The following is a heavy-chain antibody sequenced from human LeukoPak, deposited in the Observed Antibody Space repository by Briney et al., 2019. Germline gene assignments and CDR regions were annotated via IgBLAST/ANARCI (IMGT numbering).Heavy chain of an antibody. V-gene: IGHV1-8*01. J-gene: IGHJ4*02. D-gene: IGHD5-12*01. CDR3: ASLATEGTSDY. Sequence: ASVKVSCKASGYTFTSYDINWVRQATGQGLEWMGWMNPNSGNTGYAQKFQGRVTITADKSTSTAYMELSSLRSEDTAVYYCASLATEGTSDYWGQGTLVTVSS. CDR1: GYTFTSYD. CDR2: MNPNSGNT.